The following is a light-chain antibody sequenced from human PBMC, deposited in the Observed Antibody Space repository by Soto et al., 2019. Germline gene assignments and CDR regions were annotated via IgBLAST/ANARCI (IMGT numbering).Light chain of an antibody. CDR2: GAS. Sequence: EIVMTQSPATLSVSPGERATLSCRAAQSVGSNLAWYQQKPGQAPRLLIYGASTRATGIPVRFSGSGSGTEFTLTISSLQSEDFVVYYCQQYNDWPDTFGQGTKLEIK. CDR1: QSVGSN. CDR3: QQYNDWPDT. V-gene: IGKV3-15*01. J-gene: IGKJ2*01.